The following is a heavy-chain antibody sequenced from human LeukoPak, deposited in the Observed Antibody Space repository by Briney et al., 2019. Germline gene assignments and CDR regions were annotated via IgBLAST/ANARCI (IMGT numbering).Heavy chain of an antibody. CDR2: INHSGST. CDR3: ARIGGYYYGRYYYYYGMDV. J-gene: IGHJ6*02. Sequence: PSETLSLTCAVSGGSFSGYYWSWIRQPPGKGLEWIGEINHSGSTNYNPSLKSRVTISVDTSKNQFSLKLSSVTAADTAVYYCARIGGYYYGRYYYYYGMDVWGQGTTVTVSS. D-gene: IGHD3-22*01. V-gene: IGHV4-34*01. CDR1: GGSFSGYY.